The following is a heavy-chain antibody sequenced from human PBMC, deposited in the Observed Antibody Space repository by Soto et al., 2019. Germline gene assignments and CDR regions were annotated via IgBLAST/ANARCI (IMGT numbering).Heavy chain of an antibody. Sequence: GGFLRLSCAASGFTFSSYGMHWVRQAPGKGLEWVAVIWYDGSNKYYADSVKGRFTISRDNSKNTLYLQMNSLRAEDTDVYYCARDRGATWDYWGQGTLVTVSS. CDR2: IWYDGSNK. CDR3: ARDRGATWDY. J-gene: IGHJ4*02. CDR1: GFTFSSYG. V-gene: IGHV3-33*01. D-gene: IGHD1-26*01.